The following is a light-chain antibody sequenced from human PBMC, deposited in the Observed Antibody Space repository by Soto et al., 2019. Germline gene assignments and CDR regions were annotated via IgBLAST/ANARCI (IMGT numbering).Light chain of an antibody. CDR1: QSVSSY. J-gene: IGKJ4*01. CDR3: EQRSNWPLLT. Sequence: EIVLTQSPATLSLSPGERATLSCRASQSVSSYLAWYQQKPGQAPRLLIYDASNRATGIPARFSGSGSGTDFTLTISSLVPEEFAVYYCEQRSNWPLLTFGGGTKVEIK. CDR2: DAS. V-gene: IGKV3-11*01.